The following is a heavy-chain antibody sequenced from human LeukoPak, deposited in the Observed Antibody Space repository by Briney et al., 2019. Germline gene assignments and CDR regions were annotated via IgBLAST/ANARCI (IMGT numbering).Heavy chain of an antibody. CDR2: IYYSGST. CDR1: GGSISSYY. Sequence: SETLSLTCTVSGGSISSYYWSWSRQPPGKGLEWIGHIYYSGSTNYNPSLKSRVTISVDTSKNQFSLKLSSVTAADTAVYYCARGLLDGYTHPATFDIWGQGTMVTVSS. V-gene: IGHV4-59*01. D-gene: IGHD5-24*01. CDR3: ARGLLDGYTHPATFDI. J-gene: IGHJ3*02.